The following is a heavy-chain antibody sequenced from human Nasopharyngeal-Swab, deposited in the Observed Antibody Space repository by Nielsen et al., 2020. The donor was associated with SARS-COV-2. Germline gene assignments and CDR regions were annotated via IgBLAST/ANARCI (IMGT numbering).Heavy chain of an antibody. Sequence: SETLSLTCTVSGGSITSSRHRWGWIRQPPGKGLEWIGQILVNRYTEYHPSVRGRITVYADTSENSFSLRLNPVTAADTAVYYCARLDPFGSEDKWGQGTLVTVSS. CDR3: ARLDPFGSEDK. CDR2: ILVNRYT. V-gene: IGHV4-39*02. CDR1: GGSITSSRHR. J-gene: IGHJ4*02. D-gene: IGHD3-3*01.